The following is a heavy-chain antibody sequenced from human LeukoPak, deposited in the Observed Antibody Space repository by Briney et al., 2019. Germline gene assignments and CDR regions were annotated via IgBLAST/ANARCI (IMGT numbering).Heavy chain of an antibody. CDR1: GFTFSSYA. Sequence: GRSLRLSCAASGFTFSSYAMHWVRQAPGKGLEWVAVISYDGSNKYYADSVKGRFTISRDNSKNTLYLQMNSLRAEDTAVYYCARDRLFAIYSKGSHGAFDIWDQGTMVTVSS. D-gene: IGHD3-3*01. CDR2: ISYDGSNK. CDR3: ARDRLFAIYSKGSHGAFDI. J-gene: IGHJ3*02. V-gene: IGHV3-30-3*01.